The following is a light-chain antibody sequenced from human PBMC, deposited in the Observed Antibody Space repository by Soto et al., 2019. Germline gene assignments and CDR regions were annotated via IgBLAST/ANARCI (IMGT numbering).Light chain of an antibody. J-gene: IGKJ1*01. CDR2: DAS. CDR3: QQYNSYST. Sequence: DIQITQSPSTLSASVVDRVTITCRASQSISSWLAWYQQKPGKAPKLLIYDASSLTGGVPSRFSGSGSGSEFTLTISSLQPDDFATYYCQQYNSYSTFGQGTKVEI. CDR1: QSISSW. V-gene: IGKV1-5*01.